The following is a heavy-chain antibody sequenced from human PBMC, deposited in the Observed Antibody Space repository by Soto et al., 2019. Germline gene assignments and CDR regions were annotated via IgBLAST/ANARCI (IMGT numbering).Heavy chain of an antibody. CDR2: IFSDNER. V-gene: IGHV2-26*01. J-gene: IGHJ6*02. Sequence: SGPTLVNPTETLTLTCTVSGFSLTTGKMGVSWIRQPPGKALEWLAHIFSDNERSHSTSLQGRLTISKDTSGSQVVLSMTNVDPVDTATYYCARMNVDSYQFYYAMDVWGQGTTVTVSS. CDR1: GFSLTTGKMG. D-gene: IGHD4-17*01. CDR3: ARMNVDSYQFYYAMDV.